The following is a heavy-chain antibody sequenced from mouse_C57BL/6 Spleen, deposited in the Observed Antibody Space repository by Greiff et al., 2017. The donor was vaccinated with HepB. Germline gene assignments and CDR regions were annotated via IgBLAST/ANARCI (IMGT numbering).Heavy chain of an antibody. CDR1: GFTFSDYG. Sequence: EVQLVESGGGLVKPGGSLKLSCAASGFTFSDYGMHWVRQAPEKGLEWVAYISSGSSTIYYADTVKGRFTISRDNAKNTLFLQRTSLRSEDTAMYYCARDGTRGFAYWGQGTLVTVSA. CDR3: ARDGTRGFAY. V-gene: IGHV5-17*01. D-gene: IGHD3-3*01. J-gene: IGHJ3*01. CDR2: ISSGSSTI.